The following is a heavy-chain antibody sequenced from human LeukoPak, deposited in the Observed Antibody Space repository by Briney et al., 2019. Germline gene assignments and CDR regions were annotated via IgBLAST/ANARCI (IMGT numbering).Heavy chain of an antibody. CDR3: AREGYDILTGYRNYFDY. Sequence: QVQLQESGPGLVKPSETLSLTCTVSGGSISSYYWSWIRQPPGKGLEWIGYIYYSGSTNYNPSLKSRVTISVDTSKNQFSLKLSSVTAADMAVYYCAREGYDILTGYRNYFDYWGQGTLVTVSS. CDR1: GGSISSYY. V-gene: IGHV4-59*01. CDR2: IYYSGST. D-gene: IGHD3-9*01. J-gene: IGHJ4*02.